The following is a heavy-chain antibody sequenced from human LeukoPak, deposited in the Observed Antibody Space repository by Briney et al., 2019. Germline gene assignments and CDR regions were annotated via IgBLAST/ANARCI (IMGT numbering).Heavy chain of an antibody. CDR1: GDSLSRYA. CDR3: ERDRLHCGGDCDVPDY. D-gene: IGHD2-21*02. Sequence: ASVKVSCKASGDSLSRYAISWVRQAPGQGLEWMGRIIPIFGTANYAQKFQGRVTITADKSTSTAYMELSSLRSKHTSVYYYERDRLHCGGDCDVPDYWGQGTLVTVSS. CDR2: IIPIFGTA. V-gene: IGHV1-69*06. J-gene: IGHJ4*02.